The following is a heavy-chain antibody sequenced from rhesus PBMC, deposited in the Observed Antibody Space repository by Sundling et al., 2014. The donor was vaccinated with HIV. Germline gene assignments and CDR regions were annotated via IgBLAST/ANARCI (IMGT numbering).Heavy chain of an antibody. D-gene: IGHD1-1-1*01. CDR3: AREVAGTEYYYGLDS. CDR1: GFTFRNYY. V-gene: IGHV3S42*01. J-gene: IGHJ6*01. Sequence: EVQLVESGGGLAKPGGSLRLSCAASGFTFRNYYMYWVRQAPGKGLEWVSGILTGGSSTYYADSVKGRFTISRDNSKNTLSLQMNSLRAEDTAVYYCAREVAGTEYYYGLDSWGQGVVVTVSS. CDR2: ILTGGSST.